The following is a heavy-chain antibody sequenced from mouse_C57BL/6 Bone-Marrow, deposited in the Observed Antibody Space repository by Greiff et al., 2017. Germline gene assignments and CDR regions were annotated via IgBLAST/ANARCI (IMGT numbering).Heavy chain of an antibody. Sequence: EVKLQQSGPELVKPGASVKISCQASGYSFTGYFMNWVKQSHGKSLEWIGRINPYNGANFYNQKFTGKATLTVDNSSCTALVELLILTSEDFAVYYCAKGYDYDARRDYWGQGTTLTFSS. D-gene: IGHD2-4*01. CDR2: INPYNGAN. CDR3: AKGYDYDARRDY. V-gene: IGHV1-37*01. CDR1: GYSFTGYF. J-gene: IGHJ2*01.